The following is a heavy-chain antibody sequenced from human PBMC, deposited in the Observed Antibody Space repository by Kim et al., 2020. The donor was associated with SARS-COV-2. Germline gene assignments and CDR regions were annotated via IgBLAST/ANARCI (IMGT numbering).Heavy chain of an antibody. CDR2: IWCDGSNK. CDR1: GFTFSSYG. J-gene: IGHJ6*02. Sequence: GGSLRLSCAASGFTFSSYGMHWVRQAPGKGLEWVAVIWCDGSNKYYADSVKGRFTISRDNSKNTLYLQMNSLRAEDTAVYYCARLGHNYDFWSGYLVDYYYYGMDVWGQGTTVTVSS. CDR3: ARLGHNYDFWSGYLVDYYYYGMDV. D-gene: IGHD3-3*01. V-gene: IGHV3-33*01.